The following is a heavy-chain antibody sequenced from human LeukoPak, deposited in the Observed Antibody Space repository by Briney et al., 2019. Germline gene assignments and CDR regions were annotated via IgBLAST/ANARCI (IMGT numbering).Heavy chain of an antibody. CDR1: GYTFTSYD. D-gene: IGHD3-3*01. CDR2: MNPNSGNT. Sequence: ASVKVSCTASGYTFTSYDINWVRQATGQGLEWMGWMNPNSGNTGYAQKFQGRVTMTRNTSIGTAYMELSSLRSEDTAVYYCARGLTYYDFWSGYYNDDGYYFDYWGQGTLVTVSS. J-gene: IGHJ4*02. V-gene: IGHV1-8*01. CDR3: ARGLTYYDFWSGYYNDDGYYFDY.